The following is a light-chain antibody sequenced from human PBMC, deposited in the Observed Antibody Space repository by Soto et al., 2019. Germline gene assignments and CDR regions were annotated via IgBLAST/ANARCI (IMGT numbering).Light chain of an antibody. CDR1: QNVETN. CDR2: AAS. V-gene: IGKV3-15*01. J-gene: IGKJ1*01. CDR3: QQFNNWPRT. Sequence: IVRTHAPATLSVSPGERATLSFRASQNVETNLAWYQQRPGQAPRLLIYAASTRAAGVPARFSGSGSGTDFALTITSLQSEDFAIYYCQQFNNWPRTFGQGTKVDIK.